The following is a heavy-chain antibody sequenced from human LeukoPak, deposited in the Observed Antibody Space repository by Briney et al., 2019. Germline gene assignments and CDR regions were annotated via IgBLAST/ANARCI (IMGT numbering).Heavy chain of an antibody. CDR3: ASHGSATYASFDY. J-gene: IGHJ4*02. V-gene: IGHV1-69*06. CDR2: IIPLFGTA. CDR1: GGTFSRHT. D-gene: IGHD3-10*01. Sequence: SVKVSCKASGGTFSRHTSRWVRQAPGQGLEWIGVIIPLFGTANYAQKFQGRVTITADKSTTSAYMELSRLRSEDTAVYYCASHGSATYASFDYWGEGSLVTASS.